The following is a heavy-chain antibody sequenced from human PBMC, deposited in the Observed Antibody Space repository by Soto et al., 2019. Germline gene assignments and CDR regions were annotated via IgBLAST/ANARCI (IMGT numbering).Heavy chain of an antibody. J-gene: IGHJ5*02. CDR3: AKDSRVPDANWFDP. CDR2: ISYDGTNK. CDR1: GFSFSISP. Sequence: PGGSLRLSCAASGFSFSISPMHWVRQAPGKGPEWVALISYDGTNKFYAESVKGRFTISRDNSRSTLFLQMNSLRAEDTAVYFCAKDSRVPDANWFDPWGPGTLVTVSS. V-gene: IGHV3-30-3*01. D-gene: IGHD2-2*01.